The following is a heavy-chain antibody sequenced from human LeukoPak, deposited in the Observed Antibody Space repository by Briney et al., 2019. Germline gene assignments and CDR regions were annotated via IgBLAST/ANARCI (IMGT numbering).Heavy chain of an antibody. D-gene: IGHD6-19*01. CDR1: GYTFTSYY. CDR3: ARDYSGWYYFDY. Sequence: ASVRVSCKASGYTFTSYYMHWVRQAPGQGLEWMGIINPSGGSTSYAQKFQGRVTMTRDTSTSTVYMELSSLRSEDTAVYYCARDYSGWYYFDYWGQGTLVTVSS. V-gene: IGHV1-46*01. J-gene: IGHJ4*02. CDR2: INPSGGST.